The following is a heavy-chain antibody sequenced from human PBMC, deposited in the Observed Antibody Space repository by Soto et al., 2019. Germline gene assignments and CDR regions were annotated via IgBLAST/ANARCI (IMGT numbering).Heavy chain of an antibody. J-gene: IGHJ4*02. CDR2: INAGNGNT. CDR1: GYTFSSYA. V-gene: IGHV1-3*05. Sequence: QVQLVQSGAEEKKPGASVKVSCKASGYTFSSYAMDWVRQAPEQRLEWMGWINAGNGNTKYSQKFQGRVTISRDTSASTAYMELSSLRSEDTAVYYCARDLGWLQFDYWGQGTLVTVSS. D-gene: IGHD5-12*01. CDR3: ARDLGWLQFDY.